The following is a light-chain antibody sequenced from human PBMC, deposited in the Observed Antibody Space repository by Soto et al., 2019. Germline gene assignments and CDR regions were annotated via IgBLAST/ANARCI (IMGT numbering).Light chain of an antibody. Sequence: SPSALSVYKGERATLSCRASQSVSSNLAWYQQKPGQAPRLLVYGASTRATGIPARFSGSGSGTEFTLTISSLQSEDFAVYYCQQYNNWPRPFGQGSMVDVK. V-gene: IGKV3-15*01. J-gene: IGKJ1*01. CDR3: QQYNNWPRP. CDR2: GAS. CDR1: QSVSSN.